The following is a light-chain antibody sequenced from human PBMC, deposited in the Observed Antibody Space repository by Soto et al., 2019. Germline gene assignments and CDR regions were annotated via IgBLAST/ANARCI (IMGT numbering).Light chain of an antibody. Sequence: QSALTQPRSVSGSPGQSVTISCTGTSSDVGGYNYVSWYQQHPGKAPKLMIYDVSKRPSGVPDRFSGSKSGNTASLTISGLQAEDEADYYCAAWDDSLSVPVFGGGTKLTVL. CDR1: SSDVGGYNY. V-gene: IGLV2-11*01. CDR2: DVS. J-gene: IGLJ3*02. CDR3: AAWDDSLSVPV.